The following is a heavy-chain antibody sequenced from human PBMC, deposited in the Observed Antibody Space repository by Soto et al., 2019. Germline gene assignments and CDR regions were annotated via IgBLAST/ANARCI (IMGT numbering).Heavy chain of an antibody. J-gene: IGHJ4*02. CDR2: INGRGTYV. CDR1: GFTFNSYS. CDR3: ARYSDVGWELPPTFGL. D-gene: IGHD1-26*01. V-gene: IGHV3-21*06. Sequence: NPGGSLRLSCAASGFTFNSYSMSWVRQAPGKGLEWVASINGRGTYVFYADSLKGRFTLSRDNPRNSLYLQMSSLRAEDTAVYYCARYSDVGWELPPTFGLWGQGTLVTVSS.